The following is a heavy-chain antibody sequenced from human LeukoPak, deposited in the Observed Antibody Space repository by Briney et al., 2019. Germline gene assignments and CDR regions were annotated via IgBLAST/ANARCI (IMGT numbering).Heavy chain of an antibody. V-gene: IGHV3-11*06. J-gene: IGHJ4*02. D-gene: IGHD1-7*01. CDR1: GFTFSDYY. Sequence: GGSLRLSCAASGFTFSDYYMSWIRQAPGKGLEWVSYISSSSSYTNCADSVKGRFTISRDNAKNSLYLQMSSLRAEDTAVYYCARDRTYGLELDYWGQGTLVTVSS. CDR2: ISSSSSYT. CDR3: ARDRTYGLELDY.